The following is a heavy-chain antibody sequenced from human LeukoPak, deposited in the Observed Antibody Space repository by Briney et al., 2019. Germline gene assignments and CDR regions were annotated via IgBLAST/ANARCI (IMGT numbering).Heavy chain of an antibody. Sequence: GESLKISCKGSGYRFASYWIAWVRQMPGKGLEWMGIIYPGDSDTRYSPSFQGQVTISADKSISTAYLQWSSLKASDTAMYYCARQYCVGGSCFEGYWGQGTLGTVSS. CDR2: IYPGDSDT. CDR1: GYRFASYW. CDR3: ARQYCVGGSCFEGY. D-gene: IGHD2-15*01. J-gene: IGHJ4*02. V-gene: IGHV5-51*01.